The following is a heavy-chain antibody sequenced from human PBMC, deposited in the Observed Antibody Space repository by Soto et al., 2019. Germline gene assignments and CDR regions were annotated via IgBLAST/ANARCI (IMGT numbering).Heavy chain of an antibody. D-gene: IGHD2-2*01. Sequence: EVQLVESGGGLVKPGGSLRLSCAASGFSFSDYSMNWVRQAPGKGLEWVSSISGSTSYTYYADSLQGRFTVSRDNAEKSLYLQMNSLRAEDTPVYYCARDGAFCSGTGCRDYYHYMDFWGKGTTVTVSS. V-gene: IGHV3-21*01. CDR1: GFSFSDYS. J-gene: IGHJ6*03. CDR3: ARDGAFCSGTGCRDYYHYMDF. CDR2: ISGSTSYT.